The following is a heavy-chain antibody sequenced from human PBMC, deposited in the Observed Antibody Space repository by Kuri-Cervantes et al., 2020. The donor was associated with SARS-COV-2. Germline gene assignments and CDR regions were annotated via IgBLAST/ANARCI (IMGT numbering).Heavy chain of an antibody. CDR3: VRDGDHWNFDY. CDR2: INSDGTTT. CDR1: GFTFSSYW. D-gene: IGHD1-1*01. Sequence: GGSLRLSCAASGFTFSSYWMHWVRQGPGKGLVWVSRINSDGTTTSNADSVKGRFTISRDNAKNTLYLQMNSLRVEDTAVYYCVRDGDHWNFDYWGQGTLVTVSS. J-gene: IGHJ4*02. V-gene: IGHV3-74*01.